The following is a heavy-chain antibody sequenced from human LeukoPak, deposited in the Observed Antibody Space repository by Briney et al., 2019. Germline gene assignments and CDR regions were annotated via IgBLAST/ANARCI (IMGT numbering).Heavy chain of an antibody. Sequence: ASVKVSCKASGYTFTSYAMHWVRQAPGQRLEWMGWINAGNGNTKYSQKFQGRVTITRDTSASTAYMELSSLRSEDTAVYYCARDRGHSSGWYREDWFDPWGQGTLVTGSS. V-gene: IGHV1-3*01. CDR3: ARDRGHSSGWYREDWFDP. CDR2: INAGNGNT. D-gene: IGHD6-19*01. J-gene: IGHJ5*02. CDR1: GYTFTSYA.